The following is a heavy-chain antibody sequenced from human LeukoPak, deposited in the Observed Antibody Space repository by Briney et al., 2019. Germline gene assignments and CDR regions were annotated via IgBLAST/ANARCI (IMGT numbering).Heavy chain of an antibody. V-gene: IGHV3-20*04. CDR2: INWNGGST. J-gene: IGHJ4*02. CDR3: ARGDYYGSGSYFSPLGY. CDR1: GFTFDDYG. Sequence: PGGSLRLSCAASGFTFDDYGMSWVRQAPGKGLEWDSGINWNGGSTGYADSVKGRFTISRDNAKNSLYLQMNSLRAEDTALYYCARGDYYGSGSYFSPLGYWGQGTLVTVSS. D-gene: IGHD3-10*01.